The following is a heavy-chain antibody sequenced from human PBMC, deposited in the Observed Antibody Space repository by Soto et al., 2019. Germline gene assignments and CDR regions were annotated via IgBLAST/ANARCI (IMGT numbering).Heavy chain of an antibody. J-gene: IGHJ4*02. CDR3: TQTPEGREDFDY. D-gene: IGHD2-15*01. V-gene: IGHV1-69*02. CDR2: IIPILGIA. CDR1: GGTFSSYT. Sequence: QVQLVQSGAEVKKPGSSVKVSCKASGGTFSSYTISWVRQAPGQGLEWMGRIIPILGIANYAQKFQGRVTITADKSTSTAYMELSSLRSEDTAVYYCTQTPEGREDFDYWGQGTLVTVSS.